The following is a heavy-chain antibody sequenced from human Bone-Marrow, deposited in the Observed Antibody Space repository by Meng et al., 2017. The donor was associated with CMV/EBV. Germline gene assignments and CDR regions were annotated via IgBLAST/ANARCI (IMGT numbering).Heavy chain of an antibody. CDR3: ASSRCSSTSCHKYYYYYGMDV. D-gene: IGHD2-2*02. CDR2: MNPNSGNT. J-gene: IGHJ6*02. CDR1: GYTFTSYD. Sequence: ASVKVSCKASGYTFTSYDINWVRQATGQGLEWMGWMNPNSGNTGYAQKFQGRVTMTRNTSISTAYMELSSLRSEDTAVYYCASSRCSSTSCHKYYYYYGMDVWGQGTTVTVSS. V-gene: IGHV1-8*01.